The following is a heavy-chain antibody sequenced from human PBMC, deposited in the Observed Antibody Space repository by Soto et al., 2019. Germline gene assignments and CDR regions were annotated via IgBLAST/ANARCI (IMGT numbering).Heavy chain of an antibody. CDR3: ASIRLGYSYGYIYFDY. CDR2: ISSSSSYI. V-gene: IGHV3-21*01. Sequence: PGGSLRLSCVASGFTFSSYSMNWVRQAPGKGLEWVSSISSSSSYIYYADSVKGRFTISRDNAKNSLYLQMNSLRAEDTAVYYCASIRLGYSYGYIYFDYWGQGTLVTVSS. CDR1: GFTFSSYS. J-gene: IGHJ4*02. D-gene: IGHD5-18*01.